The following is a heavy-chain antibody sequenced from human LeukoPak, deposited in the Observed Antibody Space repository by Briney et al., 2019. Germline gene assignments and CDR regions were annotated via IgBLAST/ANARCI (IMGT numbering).Heavy chain of an antibody. J-gene: IGHJ4*02. CDR2: TRNKANSYTT. CDR1: GFTFSDHY. Sequence: GGSLRLSCAPSGFTFSDHYVDWVRQAPGKGLEWVGRTRNKANSYTTEYAASVKGRFTISRDDSKNSLYLQMNSLKTEDTAVYYCASIYGSGSYYYDYWGQGTLVAVSS. D-gene: IGHD3-10*01. CDR3: ASIYGSGSYYYDY. V-gene: IGHV3-72*01.